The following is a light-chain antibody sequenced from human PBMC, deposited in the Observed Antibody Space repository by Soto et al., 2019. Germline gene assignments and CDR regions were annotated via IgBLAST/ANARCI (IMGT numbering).Light chain of an antibody. CDR1: SSNIGGNA. CDR3: AAWDDSLSGYV. Sequence: QSVLTQPPSASGTPGQRVTISWSGSSSNIGGNAVNWYQQLPGTTPKLLIYSNNQRPSGVPDRFSGSKSGTSASLAISGLQSEDEADYYCAAWDDSLSGYVFGTGTKLTVL. J-gene: IGLJ1*01. V-gene: IGLV1-44*01. CDR2: SNN.